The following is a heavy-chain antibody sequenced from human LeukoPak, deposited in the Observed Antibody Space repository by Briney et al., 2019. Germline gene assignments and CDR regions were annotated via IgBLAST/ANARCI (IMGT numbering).Heavy chain of an antibody. CDR1: GFTFSSYA. J-gene: IGHJ6*03. CDR2: ISGSGGST. Sequence: GGSLRLSCAASGFTFSSYAMSWVRQAPGKGLEWVSAISGSGGSTYYADSVKGRFTISRDNSKNTLYLQMNSLRAEDTAVYYCAKAYDFWSGYDYYMDVWGKGTTVTVSS. D-gene: IGHD3-3*01. V-gene: IGHV3-23*01. CDR3: AKAYDFWSGYDYYMDV.